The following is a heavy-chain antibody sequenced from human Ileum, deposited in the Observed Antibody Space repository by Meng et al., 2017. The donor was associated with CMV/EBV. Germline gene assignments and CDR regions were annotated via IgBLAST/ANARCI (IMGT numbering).Heavy chain of an antibody. CDR1: GSISSGDSS. Sequence: GSISSGDSSWSWSRQPPGKGREWIGYIYYSGSTYYNPSLKSRLTISLDTSKNQFSLKLSSVTAADTAVYYCAREERYDYGDYGRYDPWGQGTLVTVSS. D-gene: IGHD4-17*01. J-gene: IGHJ5*02. CDR3: AREERYDYGDYGRYDP. CDR2: IYYSGST. V-gene: IGHV4-30-4*08.